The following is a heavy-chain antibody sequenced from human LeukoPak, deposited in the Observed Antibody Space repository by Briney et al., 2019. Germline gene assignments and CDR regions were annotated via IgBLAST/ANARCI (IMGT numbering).Heavy chain of an antibody. CDR3: ANEIRPNDY. V-gene: IGHV3-23*01. D-gene: IGHD4-17*01. Sequence: GGSLRLSCATSGFSFSSHAMTWVRQAPGKGLEWLSAISISGDDTYYADSVKGRFTISRDNSKDTLYLQMNSLSADDTAMYYCANEIRPNDYWGQGTLVTVSS. CDR2: ISISGDDT. CDR1: GFSFSSHA. J-gene: IGHJ4*02.